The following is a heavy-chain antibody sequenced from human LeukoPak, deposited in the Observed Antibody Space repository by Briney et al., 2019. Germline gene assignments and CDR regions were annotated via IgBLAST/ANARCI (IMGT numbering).Heavy chain of an antibody. Sequence: SETLSLTCAVYGGSFSGYYWSWLRQPPGKGLEWIGEINHSGSTNYNPSLKSRVTISVDTSKNQFSLKLSSVTAADTAVYYCARGGFGAPFYYYYYMDVWGKGTTVTVSS. CDR1: GGSFSGYY. V-gene: IGHV4-34*01. CDR3: ARGGFGAPFYYYYYMDV. CDR2: INHSGST. J-gene: IGHJ6*03. D-gene: IGHD3-10*01.